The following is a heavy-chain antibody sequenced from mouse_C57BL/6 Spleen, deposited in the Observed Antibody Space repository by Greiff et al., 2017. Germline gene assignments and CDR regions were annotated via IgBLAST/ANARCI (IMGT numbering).Heavy chain of an antibody. CDR3: VYSNSWFAY. Sequence: QVQLPQPGAEPVKTGASVQLSCKASGSTFTRFWMPWVKQRPGPGPEWIGEIDPSDSYTNYNQKFKGKATLTVDTSSSTAYMQLSSLTSEDSAVYYCVYSNSWFAYWGQGTLVTVSA. CDR1: GSTFTRFW. V-gene: IGHV1-50*01. CDR2: IDPSDSYT. J-gene: IGHJ3*01. D-gene: IGHD2-5*01.